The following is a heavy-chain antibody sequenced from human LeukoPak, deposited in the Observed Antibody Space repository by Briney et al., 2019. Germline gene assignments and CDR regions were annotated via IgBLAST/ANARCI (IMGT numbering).Heavy chain of an antibody. CDR3: ARGFHTYYYDSSGPNAGY. D-gene: IGHD3-22*01. CDR1: GYTFTSYG. CDR2: MTAYDGNT. Sequence: ASVKVSCKASGYTFTSYGINWVRQAPGQGLEWMGWMTAYDGNTNYAQKLQGRVTITTDTSTNTAYLELRSLRSDDTAVYYCARGFHTYYYDSSGPNAGYWGQGTLVTVSS. J-gene: IGHJ4*02. V-gene: IGHV1-18*01.